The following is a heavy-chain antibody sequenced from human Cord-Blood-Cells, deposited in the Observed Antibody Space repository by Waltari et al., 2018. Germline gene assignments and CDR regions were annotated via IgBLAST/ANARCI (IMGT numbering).Heavy chain of an antibody. J-gene: IGHJ4*02. CDR2: INHSGST. D-gene: IGHD6-13*01. Sequence: QVQLQQWGAGLLKPSETLSLTCAVYGGSFSGYYWSCIRQPPGKGVEWIGEINHSGSTNYNPSLKSRVTISVDTSKNQFSLKLSSVTAADTAVYYCARGHGYSSSWYFDYWGQGTLVTVSS. CDR3: ARGHGYSSSWYFDY. CDR1: GGSFSGYY. V-gene: IGHV4-34*01.